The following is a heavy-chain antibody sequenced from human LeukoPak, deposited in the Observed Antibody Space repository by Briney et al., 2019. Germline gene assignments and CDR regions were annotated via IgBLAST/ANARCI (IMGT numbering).Heavy chain of an antibody. CDR3: ARGGVVVVHHGGYYYMDV. CDR2: INPNSGDT. V-gene: IGHV1-2*02. Sequence: ASVKVSCKASGYTFTGNYMHWVRQAPGQGPEWMGWINPNSGDTNYAQKFQGRVTMTRDTSLRTAYMELSRLRSDDTAEYYCARGGVVVVHHGGYYYMDVWGEGTTVTVSS. J-gene: IGHJ6*03. CDR1: GYTFTGNY. D-gene: IGHD2-2*01.